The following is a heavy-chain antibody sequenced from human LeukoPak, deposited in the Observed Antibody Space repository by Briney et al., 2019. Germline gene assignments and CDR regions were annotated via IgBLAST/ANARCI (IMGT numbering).Heavy chain of an antibody. J-gene: IGHJ4*02. D-gene: IGHD1-26*01. Sequence: GGSLRLSCAASGFTFSSYWMHWVRQAPGKGLVRVSRINSDGSSTSYADSVKGRFTISRDNAKNTLYLQMDSLRAGDTAMYYCARGTGSYYSLGYWGQGTLVTVSS. CDR3: ARGTGSYYSLGY. V-gene: IGHV3-74*01. CDR2: INSDGSST. CDR1: GFTFSSYW.